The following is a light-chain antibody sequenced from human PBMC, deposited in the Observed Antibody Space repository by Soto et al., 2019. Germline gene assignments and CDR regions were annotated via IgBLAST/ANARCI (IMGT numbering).Light chain of an antibody. Sequence: DILLTQSPSTLSASLGDRAAITCRASQSVISWLAWFQQKPGKAPKLLMYDASSWESGVPSRFSGSGSGTEFTLTISSLQPDDFATYYCQQYGNYLPTFGQGTKVDI. CDR2: DAS. CDR3: QQYGNYLPT. J-gene: IGKJ1*01. CDR1: QSVISW. V-gene: IGKV1-5*01.